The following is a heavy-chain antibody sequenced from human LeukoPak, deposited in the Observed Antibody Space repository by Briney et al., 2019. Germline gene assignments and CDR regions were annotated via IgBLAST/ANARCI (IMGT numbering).Heavy chain of an antibody. Sequence: GGSWRLSCAASGFTFTSHSLDWVRQAPGKGLEWVSSITGSGSIQYADSVKGRFTISRDNAKNSLYLQMDGLRAEDTAVYYCVRDVIHSYFDIWGQGVLVTVSS. CDR2: ITGSGSI. J-gene: IGHJ4*02. D-gene: IGHD2-21*01. CDR3: VRDVIHSYFDI. V-gene: IGHV3-69-1*02. CDR1: GFTFTSHS.